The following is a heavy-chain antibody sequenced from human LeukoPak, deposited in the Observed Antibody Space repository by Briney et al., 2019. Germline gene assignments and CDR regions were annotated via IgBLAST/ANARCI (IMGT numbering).Heavy chain of an antibody. V-gene: IGHV4-39*07. D-gene: IGHD4-17*01. Sequence: SETLSLTCTVSGGSISSSSYYWGWIRQPPGKGLEWIGSTYYSGSTYYNPSLKSRVTISVDTSKNQFSLKLSSVTAADTAVYYCARDVTTVTTKSFDPWGQGTLVTVSS. J-gene: IGHJ5*02. CDR3: ARDVTTVTTKSFDP. CDR1: GGSISSSSYY. CDR2: TYYSGST.